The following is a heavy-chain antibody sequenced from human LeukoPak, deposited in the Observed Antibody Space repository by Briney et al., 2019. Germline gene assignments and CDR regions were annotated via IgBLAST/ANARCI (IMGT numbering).Heavy chain of an antibody. J-gene: IGHJ4*02. CDR2: TIPILGIA. CDR1: GGTFSSYA. CDR3: ARVLSGSYGGAERDY. V-gene: IGHV1-69*04. D-gene: IGHD1-26*01. Sequence: SVKVSCKASGGTFSSYAISWVRQAPGQGLEWMGRTIPILGIANYAQKFQGRVTITADKSTSTAYMELSSLRSEDTAVYYCARVLSGSYGGAERDYWGQGTLVTVSS.